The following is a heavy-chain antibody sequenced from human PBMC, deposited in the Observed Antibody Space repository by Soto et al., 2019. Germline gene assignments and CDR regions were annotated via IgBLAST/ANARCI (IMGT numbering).Heavy chain of an antibody. Sequence: SETLSLTCTVSGGSVSSGSYYWSWIRQPPGKGLEWIGCIYYSGSTNYNPSLKSRVTISVDTSKNQFSLKLSSVTAADTAVYYCARDLVGRPADTAARIFDYWGQGALVTVSA. CDR2: IYYSGST. J-gene: IGHJ4*02. CDR3: ARDLVGRPADTAARIFDY. V-gene: IGHV4-61*01. D-gene: IGHD6-6*01. CDR1: GGSVSSGSYY.